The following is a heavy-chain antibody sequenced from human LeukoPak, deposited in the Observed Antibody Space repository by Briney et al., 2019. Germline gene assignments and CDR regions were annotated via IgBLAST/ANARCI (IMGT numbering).Heavy chain of an antibody. J-gene: IGHJ4*02. CDR1: GFTFSAYS. V-gene: IGHV3-48*01. Sequence: HTGGSLRLSCAASGFTFSAYSMNWVRQAPGKGLEWISYIGISSGNTKYADSVKGRFTISGDKAKNSLYLQMNSLRVEDTAVYYCARDYKYAFDNWGQGTLVTVSS. CDR2: IGISSGNT. D-gene: IGHD5-24*01. CDR3: ARDYKYAFDN.